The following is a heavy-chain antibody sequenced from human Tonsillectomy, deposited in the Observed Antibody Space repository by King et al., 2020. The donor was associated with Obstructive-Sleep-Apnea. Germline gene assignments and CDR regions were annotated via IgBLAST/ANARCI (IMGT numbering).Heavy chain of an antibody. CDR2: IYYRGNT. J-gene: IGHJ6*02. CDR3: ARLGKVGEAGPNSYHSMDV. V-gene: IGHV4-59*08. Sequence: QLQESGPGLVKPSETLSLTCSVSGGSISGYYWSWIRQPPGKGLEWIGYIYYRGNTNYNPSLKSRVTMSVDTSKNQFSLTLTSVTAADTAVYYCARLGKVGEAGPNSYHSMDVWGQGTTVAVSS. D-gene: IGHD6-13*01. CDR1: GGSISGYY.